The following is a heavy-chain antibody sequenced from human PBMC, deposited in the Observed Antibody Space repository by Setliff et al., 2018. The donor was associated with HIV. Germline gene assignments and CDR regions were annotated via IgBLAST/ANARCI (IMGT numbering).Heavy chain of an antibody. D-gene: IGHD4-4*01. V-gene: IGHV1-46*01. J-gene: IGHJ6*03. CDR1: GYTFTSYG. CDR3: ARDAFDYTAYYYSYMDV. Sequence: ASVKVSCKASGYTFTSYGISWVRQAPGQGLEWMGIINLSSGATTYAQKFQGRVTMTRDTSTSTVYMELSSLRSEDTAVYYCARDAFDYTAYYYSYMDVWGKGTTVTVSS. CDR2: INLSSGAT.